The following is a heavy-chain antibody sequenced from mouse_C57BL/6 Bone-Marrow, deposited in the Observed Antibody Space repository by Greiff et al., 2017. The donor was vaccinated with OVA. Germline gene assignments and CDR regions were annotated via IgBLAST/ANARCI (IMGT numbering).Heavy chain of an antibody. CDR1: GYTFTSYG. J-gene: IGHJ4*01. CDR2: IYPRSGNT. D-gene: IGHD2-3*01. V-gene: IGHV1-81*01. Sequence: VQLQESGAELARPGASVKLSCKASGYTFTSYGISWVKQRTGQGLEWIGEIYPRSGNTYYNEKFKGKATLTADKSSSTAYMELRSLTSEDSAVYFCARWGWLPESYYAMDYWGQGTSVTVSS. CDR3: ARWGWLPESYYAMDY.